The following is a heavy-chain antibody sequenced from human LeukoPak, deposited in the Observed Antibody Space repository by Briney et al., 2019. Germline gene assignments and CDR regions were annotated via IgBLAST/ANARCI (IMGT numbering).Heavy chain of an antibody. CDR2: IYHSGST. V-gene: IGHV4-38-2*02. D-gene: IGHD3-10*01. Sequence: SETLSLTCTVSGYSISSGYYWGWIRQPPGKGLEWIGSIYHSGSTYYNPSLKSRVTISVDTSKNQFSLKLSSVTAADTAVYYCARHRGDGYFQHWGQGTLVTVSS. CDR3: ARHRGDGYFQH. CDR1: GYSISSGYY. J-gene: IGHJ1*01.